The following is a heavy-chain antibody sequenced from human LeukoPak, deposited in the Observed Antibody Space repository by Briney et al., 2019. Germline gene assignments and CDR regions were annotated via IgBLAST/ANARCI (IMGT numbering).Heavy chain of an antibody. CDR2: INWNGGST. J-gene: IGHJ4*02. CDR3: ARGYFYDSSGYYGNLDY. CDR1: GFTFDEYG. V-gene: IGHV3-20*04. Sequence: GRSLRLSCAASGFTFDEYGMNWVRQAPGKGMEWISGINWNGGSTGYADAVKGRFTIHRDNAKKSLYLQMHSPRAEDTALYYCARGYFYDSSGYYGNLDYWGQGTLVTVSS. D-gene: IGHD3-22*01.